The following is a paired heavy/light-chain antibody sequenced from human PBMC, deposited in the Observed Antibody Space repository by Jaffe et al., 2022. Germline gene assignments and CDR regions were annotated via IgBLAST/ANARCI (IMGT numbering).Heavy chain of an antibody. J-gene: IGHJ4*02. V-gene: IGHV4-61*02. D-gene: IGHD3-10*01. CDR1: GGSISSGSYY. CDR2: IYTSGST. Sequence: QVQLQESGPGLVKPSQTLSLTCTVSGGSISSGSYYWSWIRQPAGKGLEWIGRIYTSGSTNYNPSLKSRVTISVDTSKNQFSLKLSSVTAADTAVYYCARGLNWMVRGVITVYFDYWGQGTLVTVSS. CDR3: ARGLNWMVRGVITVYFDY.
Light chain of an antibody. CDR2: GNS. Sequence: QSVLTQPPSVSGAPGQRVTISCTGSSSNIGAGYDVHWYQQLPGTAPKLLIYGNSNRPSGVPDRFSGSKSGTSASLAITGLQAEDEADYYCQSYDSSLSGPPLYVFGTGTKVTVL. CDR1: SSNIGAGYD. CDR3: QSYDSSLSGPPLYV. V-gene: IGLV1-40*01. J-gene: IGLJ1*01.